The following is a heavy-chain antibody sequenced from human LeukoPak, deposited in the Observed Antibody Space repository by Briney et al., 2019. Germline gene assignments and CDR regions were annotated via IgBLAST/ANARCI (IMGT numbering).Heavy chain of an antibody. Sequence: PSETLSLTCTVSGGSISSYYWSWIRQPAGKGLEWIGRIYTSGSTNYNPSLKSRVTMSVDTSKNQLSLKLSSMTAADTAVYYCARDDPTLGFDYWGQGTLVTVSS. CDR2: IYTSGST. J-gene: IGHJ4*02. V-gene: IGHV4-4*07. CDR1: GGSISSYY. D-gene: IGHD3-16*01. CDR3: ARDDPTLGFDY.